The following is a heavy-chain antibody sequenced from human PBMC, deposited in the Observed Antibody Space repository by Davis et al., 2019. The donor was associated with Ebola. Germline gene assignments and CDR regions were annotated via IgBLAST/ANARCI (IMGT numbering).Heavy chain of an antibody. CDR3: ARVCSAGSCYSDYYYGMDV. J-gene: IGHJ6*04. CDR1: GGTFSSYG. CDR2: IIPILGTT. D-gene: IGHD2-15*01. V-gene: IGHV1-69*13. Sequence: AASVKVSCKASGGTFSSYGISWVRQAPGQGLEWMGGIIPILGTTKYAQKFQGRVTITADESTSTAYMELSSLRSEDTAVYYCARVCSAGSCYSDYYYGMDVWGKGTTVTVSS.